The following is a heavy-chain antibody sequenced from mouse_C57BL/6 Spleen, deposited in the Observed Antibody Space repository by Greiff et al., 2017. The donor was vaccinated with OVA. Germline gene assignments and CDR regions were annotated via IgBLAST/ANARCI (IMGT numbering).Heavy chain of an antibody. CDR3: AREGYYAMDY. J-gene: IGHJ4*01. V-gene: IGHV1-52*01. CDR1: GYTFTSYW. Sequence: QVQLQQPGAELVRPGSSVKLSCKASGYTFTSYWMPWVKQRPIQGLEWIGNIDPSDSETHYNQKFKDKATLTVDKSSSTAYMQLSSLTSEDSAVYYCAREGYYAMDYWGQGTSVTVSS. CDR2: IDPSDSET.